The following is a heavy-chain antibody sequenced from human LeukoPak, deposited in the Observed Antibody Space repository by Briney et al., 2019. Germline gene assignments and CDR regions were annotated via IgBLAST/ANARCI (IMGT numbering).Heavy chain of an antibody. CDR1: GFTFSGSA. Sequence: GGSLRLSCAASGFTFSGSAMHWVRQASGKGLEWVGRIRSKANSYATAYAASVKGRFTISRDDSKNTAYLQMNSLKTEDTAVYYCTSPLWGLNYWGQGTLVTVSS. V-gene: IGHV3-73*01. CDR2: IRSKANSYAT. J-gene: IGHJ4*02. D-gene: IGHD4/OR15-4a*01. CDR3: TSPLWGLNY.